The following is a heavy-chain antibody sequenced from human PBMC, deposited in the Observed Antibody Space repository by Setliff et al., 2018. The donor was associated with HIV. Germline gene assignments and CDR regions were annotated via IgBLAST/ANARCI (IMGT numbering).Heavy chain of an antibody. CDR2: MSYDGSNK. V-gene: IGHV3-30*07. CDR1: GFTFSSYA. CDR3: ASRSDY. Sequence: GGSLRLSCAASGFTFSSYAMHWVRQAPGKGLEWVAVMSYDGSNKYYADSVKGRFTISRDNAKNSLYLQMNSLRAEDTAVYYCASRSDYWGQGTLVTVSS. J-gene: IGHJ4*02.